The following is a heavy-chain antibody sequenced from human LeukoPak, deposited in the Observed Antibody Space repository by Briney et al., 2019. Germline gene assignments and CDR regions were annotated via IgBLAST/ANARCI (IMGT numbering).Heavy chain of an antibody. CDR2: LLSSGEAT. Sequence: GGSLRLSCAASGFTFSSYAMSWVRQAPGKGLDWVSALLSSGEATYYPDSVRGRFTISRDNSKNTLYLQMNSLRADDTAIYYCARRDTNGWYYFDSWGQGTLVTVSS. V-gene: IGHV3-23*01. D-gene: IGHD6-19*01. J-gene: IGHJ4*02. CDR3: ARRDTNGWYYFDS. CDR1: GFTFSSYA.